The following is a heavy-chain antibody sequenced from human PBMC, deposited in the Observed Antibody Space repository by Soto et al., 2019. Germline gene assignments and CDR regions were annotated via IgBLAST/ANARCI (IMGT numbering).Heavy chain of an antibody. V-gene: IGHV3-30-3*01. CDR1: GFTFSSYA. D-gene: IGHD3-22*01. CDR2: ISYDGSNK. Sequence: QVQLVESGGGVVQPGRSLRLSCAASGFTFSSYAMHWVRQAPGKGLESVAVISYDGSNKYYADSVKGRFTISRDNSESTLYLQMNSLRAEDTAVYSCARDFPITMIVVVSGGGDAFDIWGQGTMVTVSS. CDR3: ARDFPITMIVVVSGGGDAFDI. J-gene: IGHJ3*02.